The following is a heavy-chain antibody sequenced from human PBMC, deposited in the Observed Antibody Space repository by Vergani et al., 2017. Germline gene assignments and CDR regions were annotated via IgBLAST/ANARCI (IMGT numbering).Heavy chain of an antibody. D-gene: IGHD3-16*02. CDR3: AGGLGELSSIDY. CDR2: IIPILGIA. J-gene: IGHJ4*02. V-gene: IGHV1-69*02. CDR1: GGTFSSYT. Sequence: QVQLVQSGAEVKKPGSSVKVSCKASGGTFSSYTISWVRQAPGQGLEWMGRIIPILGIANYAQKFQGIVTITADKSTSTAYMELSSLRSEDTAVYYCAGGLGELSSIDYWGQGTTVTVSS.